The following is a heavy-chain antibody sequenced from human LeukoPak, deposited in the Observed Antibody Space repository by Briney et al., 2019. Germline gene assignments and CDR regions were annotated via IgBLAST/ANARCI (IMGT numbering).Heavy chain of an antibody. CDR2: IKQDGSEK. CDR1: GFTFSNYW. Sequence: PGGSLRLSCAASGFTFSNYWMSWVRQAPGKGLEWVANIKQDGSEKYYVDSVKGRFTISRDNAKNSLYLQMNSLTAEDTAVYYCATDFEMVDLMDSWGQGTLVTVSS. V-gene: IGHV3-7*01. J-gene: IGHJ4*02. CDR3: ATDFEMVDLMDS. D-gene: IGHD3-3*01.